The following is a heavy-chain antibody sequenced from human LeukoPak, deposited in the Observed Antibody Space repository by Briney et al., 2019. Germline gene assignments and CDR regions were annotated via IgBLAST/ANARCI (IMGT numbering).Heavy chain of an antibody. J-gene: IGHJ4*02. V-gene: IGHV4-59*01. D-gene: IGHD3-3*01. Sequence: SETLSLTCTVPGGSISSYYWSWIRQPPGKGLEWIGYIYYSGSTNYNPSLKSRVTISVDTSKNQFSLKLSSVTAADTAVYYCARGWSGTIDYWGQGTLVTVSS. CDR1: GGSISSYY. CDR2: IYYSGST. CDR3: ARGWSGTIDY.